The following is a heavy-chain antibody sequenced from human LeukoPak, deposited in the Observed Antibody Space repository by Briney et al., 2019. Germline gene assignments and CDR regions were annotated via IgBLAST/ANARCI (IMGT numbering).Heavy chain of an antibody. CDR2: INHSGST. CDR3: ARGGWLQPWNFDY. D-gene: IGHD5-24*01. CDR1: GGSFSGYY. J-gene: IGHJ4*02. V-gene: IGHV4-34*01. Sequence: SETLSLTCAVYGGSFSGYYWSWIRQPPGKGLEWIGEINHSGSTNYNPSLKSRVTISVDTSKNQFSLKLSSVTAADTAVYYCARGGWLQPWNFDYWGQGTLVTVSS.